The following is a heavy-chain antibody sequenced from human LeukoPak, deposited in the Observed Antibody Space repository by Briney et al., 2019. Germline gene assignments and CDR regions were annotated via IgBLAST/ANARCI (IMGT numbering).Heavy chain of an antibody. CDR3: ASTGVLNYDILPYYFDY. Sequence: SQTLSLTCTVSGGSISSGDYYWSWIRQPPGKGLEWIGYIYYSGSTYYNPSLKSRVTISVDTSKNQFSLKLSSVTAAARAVYYCASTGVLNYDILPYYFDYWGQGTLVTVSS. CDR1: GGSISSGDYY. J-gene: IGHJ4*02. V-gene: IGHV4-30-4*01. D-gene: IGHD3-9*01. CDR2: IYYSGST.